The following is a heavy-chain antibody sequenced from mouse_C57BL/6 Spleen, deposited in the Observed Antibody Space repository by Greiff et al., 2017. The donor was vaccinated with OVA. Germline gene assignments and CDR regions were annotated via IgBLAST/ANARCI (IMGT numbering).Heavy chain of an antibody. CDR1: GYTFTSYW. CDR3: AAGGYYGSWYFDV. V-gene: IGHV1-74*01. CDR2: IHPSDSDT. J-gene: IGHJ1*03. D-gene: IGHD1-1*01. Sequence: VQLQQPGAELVKPGASVKVSCKASGYTFTSYWMHWVKQRPGQGLEWIGRIHPSDSDTNYNQKFKGKATLTVDKSSSTAYMQLSRLTSEDSAVYYCAAGGYYGSWYFDVWGTGTTVTVSS.